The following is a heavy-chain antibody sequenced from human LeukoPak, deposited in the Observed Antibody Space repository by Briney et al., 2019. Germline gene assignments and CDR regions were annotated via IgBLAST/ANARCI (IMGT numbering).Heavy chain of an antibody. CDR1: GFSFSSYG. CDR3: AKNPYYDSSGYSDY. D-gene: IGHD3-22*01. CDR2: ISGSGASP. J-gene: IGHJ4*02. V-gene: IGHV3-23*01. Sequence: GGSLRLSCAASGFSFSSYGMSWVRQAPGKGLEWVSAISGSGASPYYADSVKGRFTISRDNSRNTLYPQVHSLRAEDTAVYYCAKNPYYDSSGYSDYWGQGTLVTVSS.